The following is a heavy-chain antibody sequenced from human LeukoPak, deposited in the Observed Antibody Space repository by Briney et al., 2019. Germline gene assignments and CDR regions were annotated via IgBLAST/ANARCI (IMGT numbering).Heavy chain of an antibody. V-gene: IGHV4-59*01. CDR2: IYYSGST. D-gene: IGHD4-11*01. CDR1: GGSISSYY. J-gene: IGHJ6*03. Sequence: SETLSLTCTVSGGSISSYYWSWIRQPPGKGLEWIGYIYYSGSTNYNPSLKSRVTISVDTSKNQFSLKLSSVTAADTAVYYCARGHSIEPYYYYYYVDVWGKGTTVTVSS. CDR3: ARGHSIEPYYYYYYVDV.